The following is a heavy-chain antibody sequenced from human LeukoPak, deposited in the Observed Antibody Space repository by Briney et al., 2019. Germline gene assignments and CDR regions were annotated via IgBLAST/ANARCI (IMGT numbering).Heavy chain of an antibody. CDR2: INSDGSST. Sequence: PGGSLRLSCAASGFTFSSYWMHWVRQAPGKGLVWVSRINSDGSSTSYADSVKGRFTISRDNAKNTLYLQMNSLRVEDTAVYYCARDSLVAAAFDYWGQGTLVTVSS. CDR3: ARDSLVAAAFDY. D-gene: IGHD6-13*01. V-gene: IGHV3-74*01. CDR1: GFTFSSYW. J-gene: IGHJ4*02.